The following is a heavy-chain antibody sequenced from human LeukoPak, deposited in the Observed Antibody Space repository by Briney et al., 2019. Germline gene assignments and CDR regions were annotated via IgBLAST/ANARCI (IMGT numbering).Heavy chain of an antibody. CDR1: GYTFTGYY. CDR3: ARSAVVVPGAILDPELDY. J-gene: IGHJ4*02. Sequence: GASVKVSCKASGYTFTGYYMHWVRQAPGQGLEWMGWINPNSGGTNYAQKFQGRVTMTRDTSISTAYMELSRLRSDDTAVYYCARSAVVVPGAILDPELDYWGQGTLVTVSS. D-gene: IGHD2-2*01. V-gene: IGHV1-2*02. CDR2: INPNSGGT.